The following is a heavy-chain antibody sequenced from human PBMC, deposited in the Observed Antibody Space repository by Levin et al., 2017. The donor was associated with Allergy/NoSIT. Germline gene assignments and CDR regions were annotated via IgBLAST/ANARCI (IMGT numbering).Heavy chain of an antibody. Sequence: SQTLSLTCAVYGGPFSGYYWSWIRQPPGKGLEWIGEINHSGSTNYNPSLTSRVTISVDTSKNQFSLKLSSVTAADTAVYYCARDQQQLVAPEYYGMDVWGQGTTVTVSS. J-gene: IGHJ6*02. CDR3: ARDQQQLVAPEYYGMDV. CDR1: GGPFSGYY. D-gene: IGHD6-13*01. CDR2: INHSGST. V-gene: IGHV4-34*01.